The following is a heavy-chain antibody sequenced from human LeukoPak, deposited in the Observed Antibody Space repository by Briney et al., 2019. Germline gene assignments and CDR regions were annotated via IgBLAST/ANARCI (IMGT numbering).Heavy chain of an antibody. CDR1: GYSFSTYW. Sequence: GESLKISCKGSGYSFSTYWIGWVRQMPGKGLEWMGIIYPGDSDTRYSPSFRGQVIISADRSITTAYLQWGSLRASDTAMYFCVRPRIASVGMYAFDLWGQGTMVTVSS. J-gene: IGHJ3*01. D-gene: IGHD1-26*01. V-gene: IGHV5-51*01. CDR2: IYPGDSDT. CDR3: VRPRIASVGMYAFDL.